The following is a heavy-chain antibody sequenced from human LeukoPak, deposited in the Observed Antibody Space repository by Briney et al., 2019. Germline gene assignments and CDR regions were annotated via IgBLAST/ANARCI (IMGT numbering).Heavy chain of an antibody. CDR2: IYHSGST. Sequence: SETLSLTCTVSGGSISSGGYYWSWIRQLPGKGLEWIGYIYHSGSTYYNPSLKSRVTISVDRSKNQFSLKLSSVTAADTAVYYCARDNRGYSYGYVDYWGQGTLVTVSS. CDR1: GGSISSGGYY. CDR3: ARDNRGYSYGYVDY. D-gene: IGHD5-18*01. J-gene: IGHJ4*02. V-gene: IGHV4-30-2*01.